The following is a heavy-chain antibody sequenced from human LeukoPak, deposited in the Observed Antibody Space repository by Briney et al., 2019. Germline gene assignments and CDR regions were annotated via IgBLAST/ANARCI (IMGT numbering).Heavy chain of an antibody. Sequence: AGGSLRLSCAASGFTFRSYSMNWVRQAPGKGLEWVSAIDPSSTYIYYADSVKGRFTISRDNAENSLYLQMNSLRAEDTAVYYCAKEIDWGQGTLVTVSS. CDR3: AKEID. V-gene: IGHV3-21*01. CDR2: IDPSSTYI. J-gene: IGHJ4*02. CDR1: GFTFRSYS.